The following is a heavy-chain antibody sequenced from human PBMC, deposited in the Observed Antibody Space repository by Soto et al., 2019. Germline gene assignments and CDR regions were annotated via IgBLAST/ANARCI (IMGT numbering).Heavy chain of an antibody. D-gene: IGHD3-10*02. V-gene: IGHV1-69*01. CDR2: IIPIFGSA. CDR1: GGTFTTYS. Sequence: QVQLVQSGAEVKKPGSSVKGSCKASGGTFTTYSITWVRQDPGQGLEWMGGIIPIFGSANYAQKFRVRVRITADDLTSTVYMGLGSLRSEETAVYCCAREVDVRTAVITGSCDVWGQGNLVTFSS. J-gene: IGHJ4*02. CDR3: AREVDVRTAVITGSCDV.